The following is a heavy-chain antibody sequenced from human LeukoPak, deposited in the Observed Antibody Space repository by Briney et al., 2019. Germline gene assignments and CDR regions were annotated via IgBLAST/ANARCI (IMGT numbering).Heavy chain of an antibody. CDR3: ARVGLYSSGWYIFDY. J-gene: IGHJ4*02. Sequence: ASVKVSCKASGGTFSSYAISWVRQAPGQGLEWMGWINPNSGGTNCAQKFQGRVTMTRDTSISTAYMELSRLRSDDTAVYYCARVGLYSSGWYIFDYWGQGTLVTVSS. CDR2: INPNSGGT. V-gene: IGHV1-2*02. CDR1: GGTFSSYA. D-gene: IGHD6-19*01.